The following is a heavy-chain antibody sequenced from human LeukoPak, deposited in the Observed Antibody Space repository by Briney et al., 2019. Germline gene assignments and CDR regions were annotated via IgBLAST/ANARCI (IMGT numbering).Heavy chain of an antibody. J-gene: IGHJ4*02. CDR1: GFTFSSYA. CDR3: ARGGYSSGYRLDY. CDR2: ISGSGGST. D-gene: IGHD5-18*01. Sequence: GGSLRLSCAASGFTFSSYAMSWVRQAPGRGLEWVSAISGSGGSTYYADSVKGRFTISRDNSKNTLYLQMNSLRAEDTAVYYCARGGYSSGYRLDYWGQGTLATASS. V-gene: IGHV3-23*01.